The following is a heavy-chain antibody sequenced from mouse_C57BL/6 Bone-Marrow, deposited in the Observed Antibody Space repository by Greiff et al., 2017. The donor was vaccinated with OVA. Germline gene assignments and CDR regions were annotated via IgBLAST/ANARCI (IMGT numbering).Heavy chain of an antibody. V-gene: IGHV2-5*01. CDR1: GFSLTSYG. D-gene: IGHD4-1*01. CDR3: AKLGRTGTRYFDV. Sequence: QVQLQQSGPGLVQPSQSLSITCTVSGFSLTSYGVHWVRQSPGKGLEWLGVIWRGGSTDYNAAFMSRLSITKDNSKSQVFFKMNSLQADDTAIYYCAKLGRTGTRYFDVWGTGTTVTVSS. J-gene: IGHJ1*03. CDR2: IWRGGST.